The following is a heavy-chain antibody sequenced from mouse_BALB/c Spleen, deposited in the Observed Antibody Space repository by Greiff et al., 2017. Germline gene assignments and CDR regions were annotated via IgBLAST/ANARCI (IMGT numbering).Heavy chain of an antibody. CDR3: ARAPITVVDYFDD. CDR1: GFTFSSFG. J-gene: IGHJ2*01. CDR2: ISSGSSTI. Sequence: EVMLVESGGGLVQPGGSRKLSCAASGFTFSSFGMHWVRQAPEKGLEWVAYISSGSSTIYYADTVKGRFTISRDNPKNTLFLQMTSLRSEDTAMYYCARAPITVVDYFDDWGQGTTLTVSS. D-gene: IGHD1-1*01. V-gene: IGHV5-17*02.